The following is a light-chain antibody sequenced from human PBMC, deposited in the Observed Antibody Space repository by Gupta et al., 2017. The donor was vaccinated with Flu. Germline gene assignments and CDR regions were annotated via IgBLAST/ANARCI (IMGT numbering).Light chain of an antibody. CDR1: KSVSSSY. J-gene: IGKJ1*01. CDR2: GAS. CDR3: QQDGSSPWT. Sequence: IVLPQSPCTLSLSPGERATLSCRASKSVSSSYLSWYQQKPGQAPRLLIYGASSRATGIPDRFSGSGSGTDFTLTISRLEPEDFAVYYCQQDGSSPWTFGQGTKVEIK. V-gene: IGKV3-20*01.